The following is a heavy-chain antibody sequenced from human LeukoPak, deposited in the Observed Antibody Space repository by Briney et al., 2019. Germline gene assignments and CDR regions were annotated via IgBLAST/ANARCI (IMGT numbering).Heavy chain of an antibody. CDR1: GDSIRGGTFY. J-gene: IGHJ2*01. V-gene: IGHV4-39*07. CDR2: INHSGST. CDR3: ARESSGYYFHWYFDL. Sequence: SETLSLTCTVSGDSIRGGTFYWGWIRQPPGKGPEWIGEINHSGSTNYNPSLKSRVTISVDTSKNQFSLKLSSVTAADTAVYYCARESSGYYFHWYFDLWGRGTLVTVSS. D-gene: IGHD3-22*01.